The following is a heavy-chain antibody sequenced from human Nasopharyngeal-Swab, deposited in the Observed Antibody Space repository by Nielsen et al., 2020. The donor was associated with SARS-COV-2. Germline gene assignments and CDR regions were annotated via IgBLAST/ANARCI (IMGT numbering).Heavy chain of an antibody. CDR1: GGSISSGDYY. CDR3: ARLKGTGGDYATYMEV. J-gene: IGHJ6*02. V-gene: IGHV4-61*08. D-gene: IGHD4-17*01. CDR2: IYYSGST. Sequence: SETLSLTCTVSGGSISSGDYYWSWILQPPGKGLEWIGYIYYSGSTNYNPSLKSRVTISVDTSKNQFSLKLSSVTAADTAVYYCARLKGTGGDYATYMEVWGQGTTVTVSS.